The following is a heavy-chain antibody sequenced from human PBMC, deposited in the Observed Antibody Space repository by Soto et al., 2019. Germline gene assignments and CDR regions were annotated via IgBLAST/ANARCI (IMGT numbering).Heavy chain of an antibody. Sequence: GGSLRLSXAASGFTFSNYGMHWVRQAPGKGLEWVAVISFDGSNKYYADSVKGRFTISRDNSKNTLYLQMHSLRAEDTAVYYCATTFYSGPDWGQGTLVTVSS. V-gene: IGHV3-30*03. D-gene: IGHD5-12*01. CDR3: ATTFYSGPD. CDR1: GFTFSNYG. CDR2: ISFDGSNK. J-gene: IGHJ4*02.